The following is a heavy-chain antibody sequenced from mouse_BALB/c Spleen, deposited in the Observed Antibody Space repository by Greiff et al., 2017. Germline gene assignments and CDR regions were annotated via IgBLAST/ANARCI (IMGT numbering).Heavy chain of an antibody. D-gene: IGHD2-14*01. Sequence: VQLQQSGAELAKPGASVKMSCKASGYTFTSYWMHWVKQRPGQGLEWIGYINPSTGYTEYNQKFKDKATLTADKSSSTAYMQLSSLTSEDSAVYYCERGYYRSLYAMDYWGQGTSVTVSS. CDR1: GYTFTSYW. CDR2: INPSTGYT. V-gene: IGHV1-7*01. J-gene: IGHJ4*01. CDR3: ERGYYRSLYAMDY.